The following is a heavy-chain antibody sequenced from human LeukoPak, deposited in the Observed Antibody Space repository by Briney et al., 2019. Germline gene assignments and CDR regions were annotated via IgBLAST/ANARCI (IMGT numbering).Heavy chain of an antibody. Sequence: PGGSLRLSCAASGFTFSSYWMHWVRQAPGKGLLWVSRINIDGRSASYAPSVTGRFTMSRDNAKKSLYLQMNSLRAEDTAVYYCARDGYKPFDYWGQGTLVTVSS. CDR1: GFTFSSYW. D-gene: IGHD5-24*01. CDR2: INIDGRSA. J-gene: IGHJ4*02. CDR3: ARDGYKPFDY. V-gene: IGHV3-74*01.